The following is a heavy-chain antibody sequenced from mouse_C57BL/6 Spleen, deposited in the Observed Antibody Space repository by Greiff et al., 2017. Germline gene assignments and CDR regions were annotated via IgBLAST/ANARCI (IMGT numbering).Heavy chain of an antibody. Sequence: VQLQQSGPELVKPGASVKISCKASGYAFSSSWMNWVKQRPGTGLEWIGRIYPGDGDTNYNGKFKGKATLTADKSSSTAYMQLSSLTSEDSAVYFCAREGKLAWFAYWGQGTLVTVSA. V-gene: IGHV1-82*01. CDR1: GYAFSSSW. CDR3: AREGKLAWFAY. D-gene: IGHD4-1*01. J-gene: IGHJ3*01. CDR2: IYPGDGDT.